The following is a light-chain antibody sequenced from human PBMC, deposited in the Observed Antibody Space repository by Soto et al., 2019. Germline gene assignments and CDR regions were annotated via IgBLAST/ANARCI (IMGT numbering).Light chain of an antibody. CDR3: QQYNNWLYT. J-gene: IGKJ5*01. CDR2: GAS. V-gene: IGKV3-15*01. CDR1: QSFSSS. Sequence: EIVMTQSPATLSVSPGERATLSCRASQSFSSSLAWYQQKPGQAPRLLIYGASTRATGIPARLSGSGSGTEFTLTISSLQSEDFAVYYCQQYNNWLYTFGQGTRLEIK.